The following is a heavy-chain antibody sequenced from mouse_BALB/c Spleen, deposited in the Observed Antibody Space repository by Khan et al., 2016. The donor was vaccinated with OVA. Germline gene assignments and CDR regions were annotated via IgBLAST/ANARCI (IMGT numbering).Heavy chain of an antibody. D-gene: IGHD2-4*01. J-gene: IGHJ2*01. CDR3: ARDYDYDYYFDY. V-gene: IGHV9-3-1*01. CDR1: GYTFTNYG. Sequence: QIQLVQSGPELKKPGETVKISCKASGYTFTNYGMNWVKQAPGKDLKWMGWINTYTGEPTYADDFKGRFAFSLETSASTAYLQMNNLKNEDTATYFCARDYDYDYYFDYWGQGTTLTVSS. CDR2: INTYTGEP.